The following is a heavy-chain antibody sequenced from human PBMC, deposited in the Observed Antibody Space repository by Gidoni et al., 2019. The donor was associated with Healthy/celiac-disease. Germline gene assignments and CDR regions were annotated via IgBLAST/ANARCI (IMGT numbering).Heavy chain of an antibody. CDR3: ARDLAAAKDYYYYGMDV. V-gene: IGHV2-5*02. J-gene: IGHJ6*02. Sequence: QITLKESGPTLVKPTQTLTLTCTFSGFSPSTSGVGVGWIRQPPGNALEWLALIYWDDDKRYSPSLKSRLTITKDTSKNQVILTMTNMDPVDTATYYCARDLAAAKDYYYYGMDVWGQGTTVTVSS. CDR2: IYWDDDK. D-gene: IGHD6-13*01. CDR1: GFSPSTSGVG.